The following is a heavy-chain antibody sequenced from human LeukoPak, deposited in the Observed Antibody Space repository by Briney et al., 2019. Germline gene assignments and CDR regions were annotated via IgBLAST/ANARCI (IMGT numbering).Heavy chain of an antibody. V-gene: IGHV1-2*02. D-gene: IGHD2-8*02. J-gene: IGHJ4*02. CDR3: ARSTGHYFDY. CDR2: INPNSGGT. CDR1: GYTFNDYY. Sequence: ASVKVSCKASGYTFNDYYMHWVQQAPGQGLEWMGWINPNSGGTNYAQKFQGRVTMTRDTSISTAYMDLSSLRSDDTAVYYCARSTGHYFDYWGQGILVTVSS.